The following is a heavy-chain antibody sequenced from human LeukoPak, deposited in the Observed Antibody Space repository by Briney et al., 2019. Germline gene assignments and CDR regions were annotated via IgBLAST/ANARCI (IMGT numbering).Heavy chain of an antibody. CDR3: ARSMTTVPFWYFDL. CDR2: IFYSGST. J-gene: IGHJ2*01. D-gene: IGHD4-17*01. Sequence: PSETLSLPCTVSGGSISSYYWSWIRQPPGKGLEWMGYIFYSGSTNYNPSLKSRVTISVDTSKNQFTLKLSSVTAADTAVYYCARSMTTVPFWYFDLWGRGTLVTVSS. CDR1: GGSISSYY. V-gene: IGHV4-59*01.